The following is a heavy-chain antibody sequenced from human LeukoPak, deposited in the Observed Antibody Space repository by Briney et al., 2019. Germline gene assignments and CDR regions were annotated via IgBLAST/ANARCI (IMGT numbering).Heavy chain of an antibody. V-gene: IGHV4-39*01. Sequence: PSETLSLTCTVSGGSISSSSYYWGWIRQPPGKGLEWIGSIYYSGSTYYNPSLKSRVTISVDPSKNQFSLKLSSVTAADTAVYYCARHPRTVTTFDPWGQGTLVTVSS. CDR3: ARHPRTVTTFDP. D-gene: IGHD4-11*01. CDR2: IYYSGST. J-gene: IGHJ5*02. CDR1: GGSISSSSYY.